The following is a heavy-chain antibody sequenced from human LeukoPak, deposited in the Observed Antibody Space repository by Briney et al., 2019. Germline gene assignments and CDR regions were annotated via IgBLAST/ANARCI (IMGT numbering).Heavy chain of an antibody. Sequence: VSVKVSCKASGYTFTSYDINWVRQATGQGLEWMGWMNPNSGNTGYAQKFQGRVTMTRNTSISTAYMELSSLRSEDTAVYYCAREFRSYYYYGMDVWGQGTTVTVSS. CDR3: AREFRSYYYYGMDV. V-gene: IGHV1-8*01. CDR1: GYTFTSYD. J-gene: IGHJ6*02. CDR2: MNPNSGNT.